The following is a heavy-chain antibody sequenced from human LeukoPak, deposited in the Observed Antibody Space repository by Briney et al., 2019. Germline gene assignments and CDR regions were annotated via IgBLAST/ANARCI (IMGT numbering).Heavy chain of an antibody. Sequence: GGSLRLSCAASGFTFSSYWMSWVRQTPGKGLEWVGRVKSKPEGGTTDYAAPVKGRFTISRDDSKNTLYLQMNSLKTEDTAVYYCATGPNLPIDYWGQGTLVTVSS. J-gene: IGHJ4*02. CDR2: VKSKPEGGTT. CDR3: ATGPNLPIDY. V-gene: IGHV3-15*01. D-gene: IGHD1-14*01. CDR1: GFTFSSYW.